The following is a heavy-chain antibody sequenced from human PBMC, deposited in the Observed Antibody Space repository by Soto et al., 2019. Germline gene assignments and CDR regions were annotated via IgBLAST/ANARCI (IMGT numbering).Heavy chain of an antibody. CDR1: GGTFSSYI. CDR2: IIPIGGIA. Sequence: QVQLVQSGAEVKKPGSSVKVSCKASGGTFSSYIISWVRQAPGQGLEWMGRIIPIGGIANYAQRCQGRVTITAHKSPTTASMEMSSLRSEDTAVYYCARGGVAGFDPWGQGTLVTVSS. J-gene: IGHJ5*02. D-gene: IGHD2-15*01. V-gene: IGHV1-69*02. CDR3: ARGGVAGFDP.